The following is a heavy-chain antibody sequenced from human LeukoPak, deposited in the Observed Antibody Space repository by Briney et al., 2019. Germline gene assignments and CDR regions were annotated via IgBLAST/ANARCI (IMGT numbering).Heavy chain of an antibody. Sequence: GLDWVANIEGDGSERNYLASVKGRFTISRDNANNSLHLEMNSLRRDDTAVYFCAGGSGWLTEYWGQGTVVPVS. V-gene: IGHV3-7*03. J-gene: IGHJ4*02. CDR2: IEGDGSER. D-gene: IGHD6-19*01. CDR3: AGGSGWLTEY.